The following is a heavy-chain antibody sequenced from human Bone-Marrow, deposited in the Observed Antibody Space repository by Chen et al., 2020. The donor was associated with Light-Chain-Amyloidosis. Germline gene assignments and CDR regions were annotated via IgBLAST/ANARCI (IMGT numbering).Heavy chain of an antibody. CDR2: INNDGTRE. V-gene: IGHV3-7*01. D-gene: IGHD2-15*01. CDR1: GFTFSSNW. CDR3: ARGFATDY. J-gene: IGHJ4*02. Sequence: EAQLVESGGGLVQPGGSLRLSCAASGFTFSSNWMSWVRQAPGKGLEWVANINNDGTREYYVDSVKGRFTISRDNTKNSLLLQMNSLRAEDTAVYYCARGFATDYWGQGTLVTVSS.